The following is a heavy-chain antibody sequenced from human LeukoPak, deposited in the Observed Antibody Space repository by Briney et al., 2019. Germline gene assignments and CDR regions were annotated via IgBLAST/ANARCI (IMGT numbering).Heavy chain of an antibody. V-gene: IGHV3-33*01. CDR1: GFTFSSYG. CDR3: ARDGYSSSSLYYYYMDV. CDR2: IWYDGSNK. J-gene: IGHJ6*03. D-gene: IGHD6-6*01. Sequence: GGSLRLSCAASGFTFSSYGMHWFRQAPGKGLEWVAVIWYDGSNKYYADSVKGRFTISRDNSKNTLYLQMNSLRAEDTAVYYCARDGYSSSSLYYYYMDVWGKGTTVTVSS.